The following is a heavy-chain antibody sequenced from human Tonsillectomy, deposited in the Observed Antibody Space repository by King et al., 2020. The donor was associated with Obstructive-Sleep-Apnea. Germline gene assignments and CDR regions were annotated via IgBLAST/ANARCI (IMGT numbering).Heavy chain of an antibody. Sequence: VQLVESGGGVVQPGRSLRLSCAASGFTFSSYGMHWVRQAPGKGLEWVAVISYDASNKYYADSVKGRFTIYRDNSKKTLYLQMNSLRAEDTAIYYCAKDNSGWWDDAFHIWGQGTMVTVSS. V-gene: IGHV3-30*18. CDR1: GFTFSSYG. CDR2: ISYDASNK. D-gene: IGHD6-19*01. J-gene: IGHJ3*02. CDR3: AKDNSGWWDDAFHI.